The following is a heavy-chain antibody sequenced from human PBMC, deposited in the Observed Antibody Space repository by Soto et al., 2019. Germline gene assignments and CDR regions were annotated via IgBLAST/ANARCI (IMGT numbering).Heavy chain of an antibody. J-gene: IGHJ1*01. D-gene: IGHD3-9*01. V-gene: IGHV3-21*01. Sequence: GGSLRLSCAASGFTFSSYSMNWVRQAPGKGLEWVSSISSSSSYIYYADSVKGRFTISRDNAKNSLYLQMNSLRAEDTAVYYCARDPRYYDILTGSRDEYFQHWGQGTLVTVSS. CDR1: GFTFSSYS. CDR2: ISSSSSYI. CDR3: ARDPRYYDILTGSRDEYFQH.